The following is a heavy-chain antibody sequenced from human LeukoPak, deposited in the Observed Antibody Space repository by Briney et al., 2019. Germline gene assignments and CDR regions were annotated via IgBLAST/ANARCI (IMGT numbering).Heavy chain of an antibody. V-gene: IGHV4-39*01. J-gene: IGHJ4*02. CDR3: ARHGILTDHSIRY. CDR2: VYYTGIT. D-gene: IGHD3-9*01. CDR1: GGSLTTNTFY. Sequence: SETLSLTCTLSGGSLTTNTFYWGWIRQPPGKGLEWIGTVYYTGITPYNPSLKSRITISVDTSKNHFSLNLTSVTAADTAVYFCARHGILTDHSIRYWGQGLLVSVSS.